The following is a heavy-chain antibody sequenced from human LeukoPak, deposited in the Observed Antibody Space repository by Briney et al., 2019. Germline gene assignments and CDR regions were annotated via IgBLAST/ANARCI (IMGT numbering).Heavy chain of an antibody. CDR1: GGSISSYY. Sequence: PSETLSLTCTVSGGSISSYYWSWIRQPPGKGLEWIGYIYYSGSTNYNPSLKSRVTISVDTSKNQFSLKLSSVTAADTAVYYCARSEHSSSWLIFDYWGQGTLVTVSS. D-gene: IGHD6-13*01. CDR2: IYYSGST. CDR3: ARSEHSSSWLIFDY. J-gene: IGHJ4*02. V-gene: IGHV4-59*01.